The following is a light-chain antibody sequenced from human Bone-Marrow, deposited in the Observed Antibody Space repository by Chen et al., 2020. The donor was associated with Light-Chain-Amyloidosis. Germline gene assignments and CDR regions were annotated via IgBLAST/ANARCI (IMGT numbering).Light chain of an antibody. CDR2: GSS. CDR1: QTISSNY. V-gene: IGKV3-20*01. Sequence: EIVFTQSPRTLSLSPGEGANLSCRASQTISSNYLTWYQQKFGQAPRLLIYGSSSRATGIPDRFTGSGSGTDFTLTINRLEPEDFAMYYCQQYGTSPLTFGGGTKVEIK. J-gene: IGKJ4*01. CDR3: QQYGTSPLT.